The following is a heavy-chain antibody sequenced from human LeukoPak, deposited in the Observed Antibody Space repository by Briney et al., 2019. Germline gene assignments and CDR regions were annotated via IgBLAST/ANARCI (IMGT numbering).Heavy chain of an antibody. J-gene: IGHJ6*03. CDR3: AKDLRRIVGATKGMDV. V-gene: IGHV3-30*02. D-gene: IGHD1-26*01. CDR1: GFTFSSYG. Sequence: GRSLRLSCAASGFTFSSYGMHWVRQAPGKGLEWVAFIRYDGSNKYYADSVKGRFTISRDSSKNTLYLQMNSLRAEDTAVYYCAKDLRRIVGATKGMDVWGKGTTVTVSS. CDR2: IRYDGSNK.